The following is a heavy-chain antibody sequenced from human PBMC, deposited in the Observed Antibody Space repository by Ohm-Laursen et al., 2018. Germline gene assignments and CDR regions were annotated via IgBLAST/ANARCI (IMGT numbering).Heavy chain of an antibody. D-gene: IGHD6-13*01. V-gene: IGHV3-9*01. CDR3: ARSGQQLVMDYYFDY. J-gene: IGHJ4*02. CDR2: ISWGSSSI. Sequence: SLRLSCTASGFTFAEYAMHWVRQAPGKGLEWVSGISWGSSSIGYADSVKGRFTISRDNAKTSLYLLMNSLGAEDTALYFCARSGQQLVMDYYFDYWGQGTLVTVSS. CDR1: GFTFAEYA.